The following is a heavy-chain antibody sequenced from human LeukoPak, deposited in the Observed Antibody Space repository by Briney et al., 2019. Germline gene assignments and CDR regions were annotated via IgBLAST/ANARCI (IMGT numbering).Heavy chain of an antibody. CDR1: GFIFSNYW. CDR2: IKQDGGER. Sequence: GGSLRLSCAASGFIFSNYWMGWVRQGPGKGLEWVANIKQDGGERYYVDSVKGRFTISRDNAKNALYLQMNSLRAEDTGVYFCARGQTLTFWGQGTLVTVSS. J-gene: IGHJ4*02. CDR3: ARGQTLTF. V-gene: IGHV3-7*01.